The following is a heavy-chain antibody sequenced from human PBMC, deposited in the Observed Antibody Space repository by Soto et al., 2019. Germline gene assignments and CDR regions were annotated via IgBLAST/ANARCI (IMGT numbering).Heavy chain of an antibody. D-gene: IGHD6-13*01. CDR1: GGTFSSYA. CDR3: ARTGVSSNSWYGGDYYYYYGMDV. CDR2: IIPIFGTA. V-gene: IGHV1-69*13. Sequence: GASVKVSCKASGGTFSSYAISWVRQAPGQGLEWMGGIIPIFGTANYAQKFQGRVTITADESTSTAYMELSSLRSEDTAVYYCARTGVSSNSWYGGDYYYYYGMDVWGQGTTVTVSS. J-gene: IGHJ6*02.